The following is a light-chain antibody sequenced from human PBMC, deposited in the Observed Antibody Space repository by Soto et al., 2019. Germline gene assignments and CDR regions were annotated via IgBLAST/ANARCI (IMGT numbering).Light chain of an antibody. Sequence: EIVLTQSPATLSLSPGERATLSCRASQSITNSLAWYQQKPGQAPRLLIYDASNRATGVPARFSGSGSGTDFTLTISSLEPEDFAFYYCQQRYSWPTITFGQGTRLEIK. CDR2: DAS. CDR1: QSITNS. CDR3: QQRYSWPTIT. V-gene: IGKV3-11*01. J-gene: IGKJ5*01.